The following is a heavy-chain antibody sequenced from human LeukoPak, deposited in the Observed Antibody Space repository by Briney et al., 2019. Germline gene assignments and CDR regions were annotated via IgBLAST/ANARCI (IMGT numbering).Heavy chain of an antibody. Sequence: PGESLKISCKGSGYSFTNYWIAWVRQMPGKGLEWMGAINPGGSHIRYSPSFQGQVTISTDKSIGTAYLQWSSLKASDTAIYYCARKNPTALRNNWFDPWGQGTLVTVSS. D-gene: IGHD5-18*01. CDR3: ARKNPTALRNNWFDP. V-gene: IGHV5-51*01. CDR1: GYSFTNYW. CDR2: INPGGSHI. J-gene: IGHJ5*02.